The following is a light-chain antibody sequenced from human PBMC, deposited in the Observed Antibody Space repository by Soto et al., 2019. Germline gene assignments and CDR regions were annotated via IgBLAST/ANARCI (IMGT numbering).Light chain of an antibody. CDR1: DDISSS. J-gene: IGKJ2*01. CDR3: QQLSHYPYT. Sequence: DIQLTQSPSFLSASVVDRVTISCRASDDISSSLAWYQQEPGKPPKLLIYDSSTLQTGVPSRFTGSGSGRKFTLTISGLQFGDFATYFCQQLSHYPYTFGQGTKVDIK. CDR2: DSS. V-gene: IGKV1-9*01.